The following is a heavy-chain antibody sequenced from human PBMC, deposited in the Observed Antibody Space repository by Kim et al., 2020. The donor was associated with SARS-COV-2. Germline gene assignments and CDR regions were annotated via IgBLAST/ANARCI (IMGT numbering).Heavy chain of an antibody. V-gene: IGHV1-18*01. Sequence: ASVKVSCKASGYTFTSYGISWVRQAPGQGLEWMGWISAYNGNTNYAQKLQGRVTMTTDTSTSTAYMGLRSLRSDDTAVYYCARDPSITMIVVVITGYYYGMDVWGQGTTVTVSS. CDR2: ISAYNGNT. CDR3: ARDPSITMIVVVITGYYYGMDV. CDR1: GYTFTSYG. J-gene: IGHJ6*02. D-gene: IGHD3-22*01.